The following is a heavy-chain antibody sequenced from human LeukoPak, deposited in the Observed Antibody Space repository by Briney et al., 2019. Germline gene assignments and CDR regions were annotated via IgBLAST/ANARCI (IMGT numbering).Heavy chain of an antibody. J-gene: IGHJ4*02. D-gene: IGHD2-2*01. Sequence: SGGSLRLSCAASRFTFSNYAMSWVRQAAGKGLEGVSGITSGHSTFYADSVKGRFTISRDNSKNTVYLQMNSLRAEDPAVYYCAKDYPECTGTTCSGEAFFDYWGQGTLVTVSS. CDR2: ITSGHST. CDR1: RFTFSNYA. V-gene: IGHV3-23*01. CDR3: AKDYPECTGTTCSGEAFFDY.